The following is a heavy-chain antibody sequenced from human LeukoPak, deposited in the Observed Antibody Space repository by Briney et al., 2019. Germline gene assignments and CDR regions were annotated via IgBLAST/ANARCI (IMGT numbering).Heavy chain of an antibody. CDR2: IYYSGST. CDR1: GGSISSYY. V-gene: IGHV4-59*08. CDR3: ARVGPKIAAADY. D-gene: IGHD6-13*01. J-gene: IGHJ4*02. Sequence: SETLSLTCTVSGGSISSYYWSWIRQPPGKGLEWIGYIYYSGSTNYNPSLKSRVTISVDTSKNQFSLKLSSVTAADTAVCCCARVGPKIAAADYWGQGTLVTVSS.